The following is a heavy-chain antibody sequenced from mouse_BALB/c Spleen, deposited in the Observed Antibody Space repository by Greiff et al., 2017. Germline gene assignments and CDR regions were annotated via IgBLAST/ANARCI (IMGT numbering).Heavy chain of an antibody. CDR3: TREYDYDGYAMDY. Sequence: EVQVVESGGGLVKPGGSLKLSCAASGFTFSSYTMSWVRQTPEKRLEWVATISSGGSYTYYPDSVKGRFTISRDNAKNTLYLQMSSLKSEDTAMYYCTREYDYDGYAMDYWGQGTSVTVSS. CDR2: ISSGGSYT. V-gene: IGHV5-6-4*01. D-gene: IGHD2-4*01. CDR1: GFTFSSYT. J-gene: IGHJ4*01.